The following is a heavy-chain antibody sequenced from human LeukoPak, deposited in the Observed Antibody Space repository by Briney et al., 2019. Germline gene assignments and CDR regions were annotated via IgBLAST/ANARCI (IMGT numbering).Heavy chain of an antibody. Sequence: GGSLRLSCAASGFTFNNYAMHWVRQAPGKGLEWVAVISYDGSNTYYADSVKGRSTISRDNSKNTLYLQMNSLRGEDTAVYYCARAGLYSGYDPDSGGAYYIMDVWGQGTTVTVSS. CDR1: GFTFNNYA. CDR3: ARAGLYSGYDPDSGGAYYIMDV. J-gene: IGHJ6*02. D-gene: IGHD5-12*01. CDR2: ISYDGSNT. V-gene: IGHV3-30*14.